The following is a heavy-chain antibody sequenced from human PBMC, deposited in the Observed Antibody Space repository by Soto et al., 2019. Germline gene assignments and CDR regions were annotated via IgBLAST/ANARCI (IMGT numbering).Heavy chain of an antibody. D-gene: IGHD6-13*01. V-gene: IGHV5-51*01. J-gene: IGHJ3*02. Sequence: PGESLKISCKGSGYNSANYWIGWVRQMPGKGLEWMGMIFPGDSDTKNSPSLQGQITMSVDKSDSSAYLQWRSLKASDTAMYYCAAGYTTGPDAFDIWGQGTMVTVSS. CDR1: GYNSANYW. CDR2: IFPGDSDT. CDR3: AAGYTTGPDAFDI.